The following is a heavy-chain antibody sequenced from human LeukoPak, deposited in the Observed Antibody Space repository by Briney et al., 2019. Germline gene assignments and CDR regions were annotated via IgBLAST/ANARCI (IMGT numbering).Heavy chain of an antibody. V-gene: IGHV4-34*01. CDR1: GGSFSGYY. CDR3: ARESPSYSSSSRGYLRDY. Sequence: SETLSLTCAVYGGSFSGYYWRWLRQPPGKGLEWIGEINHSGSTNYNPSLKSRVTISVDTSKNQFSLKLSSVTAADTAVYYCARESPSYSSSSRGYLRDYWGQGTLVTVSS. CDR2: INHSGST. D-gene: IGHD6-6*01. J-gene: IGHJ4*02.